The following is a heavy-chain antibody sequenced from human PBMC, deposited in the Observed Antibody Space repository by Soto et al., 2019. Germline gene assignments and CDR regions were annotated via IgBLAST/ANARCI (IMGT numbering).Heavy chain of an antibody. CDR1: GGTFSSYA. J-gene: IGHJ6*02. V-gene: IGHV1-69*01. CDR3: ASGIVVVVAATPTKADYYGMDV. Sequence: QVQLVQSGAEVKKPGSSVKVSCKASGGTFSSYAISWVRQAPGQGLEWMGGIIPIFGTANYAQKFQGRVTITADESTSTAYMELTSLRSEDTAVYYCASGIVVVVAATPTKADYYGMDVWGQGTTVTVSS. CDR2: IIPIFGTA. D-gene: IGHD2-15*01.